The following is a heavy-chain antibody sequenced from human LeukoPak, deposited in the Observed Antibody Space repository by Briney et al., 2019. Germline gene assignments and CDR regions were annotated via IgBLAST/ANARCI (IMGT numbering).Heavy chain of an antibody. CDR1: GFSLSSYA. CDR3: AKDPPYYYDSSGYGGGAFDI. CDR2: ISGSTGNT. V-gene: IGHV3-23*01. J-gene: IGHJ3*02. D-gene: IGHD3-22*01. Sequence: GGSLRLSCTVSGFSLSSYAMSWVRQAPGKGLEWVSAISGSTGNTYYADSVKGRFTISRDNSKNTVYLQMNSLRAEDTAVYYCAKDPPYYYDSSGYGGGAFDIWGQGTMVTVSS.